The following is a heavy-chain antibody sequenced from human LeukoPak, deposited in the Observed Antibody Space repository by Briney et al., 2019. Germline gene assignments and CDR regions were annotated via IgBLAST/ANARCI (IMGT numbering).Heavy chain of an antibody. CDR1: GFTFSSYG. CDR2: ISGSGDRT. Sequence: GGSLRLSCAASGFTFSSYGMGWVRQAPGRGLEWVSSISGSGDRTHHADPVKGRFTISRDNSKNTLYLQMNSLRAEDTAVYYCAKDGSIVYSYTYLDYWGQGTLVTVSS. J-gene: IGHJ4*02. CDR3: AKDGSIVYSYTYLDY. V-gene: IGHV3-23*01. D-gene: IGHD3-16*01.